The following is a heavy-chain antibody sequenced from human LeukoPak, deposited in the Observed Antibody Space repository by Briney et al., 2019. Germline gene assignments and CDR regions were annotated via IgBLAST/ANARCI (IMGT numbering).Heavy chain of an antibody. Sequence: GGSLRLSSAASGFTFSTYAMSWVRQAPGKGLEWVAAFSGSADRTYYADSVKGRFTISRDNSKNTLYLQMNSLRAEDTAVYYCAKKYGDYRAFDYWGQGTLVTVSS. D-gene: IGHD4-17*01. V-gene: IGHV3-23*01. CDR3: AKKYGDYRAFDY. CDR1: GFTFSTYA. CDR2: FSGSADRT. J-gene: IGHJ4*02.